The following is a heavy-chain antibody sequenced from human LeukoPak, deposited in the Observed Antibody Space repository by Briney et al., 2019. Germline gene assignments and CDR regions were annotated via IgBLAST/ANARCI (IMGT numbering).Heavy chain of an antibody. CDR1: GYSFSSYW. V-gene: IGHV5-51*01. Sequence: ESLHISCKGSGYSFSSYWIAWVRQMPGKGLEWMGVIYPRDSRTTYSPSFQDQVTISADKSISTAYLQWTSLKASDTAMYYCARHLSDITSSPNYWGPGTLVTVSS. CDR2: IYPRDSRT. CDR3: ARHLSDITSSPNY. J-gene: IGHJ4*02. D-gene: IGHD2-2*01.